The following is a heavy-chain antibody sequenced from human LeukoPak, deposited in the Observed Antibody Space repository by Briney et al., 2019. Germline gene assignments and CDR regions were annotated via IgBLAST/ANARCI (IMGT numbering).Heavy chain of an antibody. CDR3: AREVIEGYCSGGSCRGVDY. V-gene: IGHV1-46*01. CDR2: INPSGGST. D-gene: IGHD2-15*01. J-gene: IGHJ4*02. CDR1: GYTFTSYY. Sequence: ASVTVSCKASGYTFTSYYMHWVRQAPGQGLEWMGIINPSGGSTSYAQKFQGRVTMTRDTSTSTVYMELSSLRSEDTAVYYCAREVIEGYCSGGSCRGVDYWGQGTLVTVSS.